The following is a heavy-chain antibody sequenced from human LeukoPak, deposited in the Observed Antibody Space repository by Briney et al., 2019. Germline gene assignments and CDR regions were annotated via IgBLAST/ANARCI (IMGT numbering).Heavy chain of an antibody. Sequence: GGSLRLSCAASGFTFSHYGMHWVRQAPGKGLEWVAVIQNDASTKNYVDSVKGRFTISRDNSKNTLFLQMNSLRAEDTAVYYCAKALWFGDFDYWGQGTLVTVSS. J-gene: IGHJ4*02. D-gene: IGHD3-10*01. CDR2: IQNDASTK. CDR1: GFTFSHYG. V-gene: IGHV3-33*03. CDR3: AKALWFGDFDY.